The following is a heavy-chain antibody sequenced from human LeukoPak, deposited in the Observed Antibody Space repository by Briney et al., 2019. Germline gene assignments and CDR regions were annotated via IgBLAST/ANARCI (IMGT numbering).Heavy chain of an antibody. CDR1: GYTFLSYG. Sequence: ASVTVSCLASGYTFLSYGMSWVRQAPGQGLEWMGWIRAYNGNTNYAQKLQGRVTMTTDTSTSTAYMELRSVRSDDTAVYYCARDRVLLWFGEFSHYYFDYWGQGTLVTVSS. V-gene: IGHV1-18*01. CDR2: IRAYNGNT. CDR3: ARDRVLLWFGEFSHYYFDY. J-gene: IGHJ4*02. D-gene: IGHD3-10*01.